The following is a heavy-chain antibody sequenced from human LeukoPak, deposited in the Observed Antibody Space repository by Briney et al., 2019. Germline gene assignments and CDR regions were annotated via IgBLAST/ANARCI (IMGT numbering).Heavy chain of an antibody. V-gene: IGHV3-74*01. D-gene: IGHD4/OR15-4a*01. CDR1: GFTFSSYW. Sequence: PGGSLRLSCAASGFTFSSYWMHWVRQAPGKGLVWVSRINSDGSSTSYADSVKGRFTISRDNAKNSLYLQMNSLRAEDTAVYSCARRTNYLAFDYWGQGTLVTVSS. CDR3: ARRTNYLAFDY. J-gene: IGHJ4*02. CDR2: INSDGSST.